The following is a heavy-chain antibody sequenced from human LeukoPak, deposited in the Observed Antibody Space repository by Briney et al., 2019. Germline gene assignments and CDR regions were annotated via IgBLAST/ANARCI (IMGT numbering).Heavy chain of an antibody. CDR3: ARRSYNSPFRY. J-gene: IGHJ4*02. D-gene: IGHD1-26*01. V-gene: IGHV4-38-2*02. CDR1: GYSISSAYY. Sequence: SETLSLTCTVSGYSISSAYYWSWIRQPPGKGLEWIGEINHSGSTNYNPSLKSRVTISVDTSKNQFSLNLTSVTAADTAVYYSARRSYNSPFRYWGQGTLVTVSS. CDR2: INHSGST.